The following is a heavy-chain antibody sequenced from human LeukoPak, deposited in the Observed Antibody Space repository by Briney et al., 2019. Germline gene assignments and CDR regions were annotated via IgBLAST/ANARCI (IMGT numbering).Heavy chain of an antibody. V-gene: IGHV4-59*01. CDR1: GGSISNYY. D-gene: IGHD2-2*01. CDR3: ARVTCTSTSCYRKDAFDI. Sequence: SETLSLTCTVSGGSISNYYWSWIRQPPGKGLEWIGYISYIGSTKYNPSLKSRVTISEDTSKNQFSLKLSSVTAADTAVYYCARVTCTSTSCYRKDAFDIWGQGTMVTVSS. CDR2: ISYIGST. J-gene: IGHJ3*02.